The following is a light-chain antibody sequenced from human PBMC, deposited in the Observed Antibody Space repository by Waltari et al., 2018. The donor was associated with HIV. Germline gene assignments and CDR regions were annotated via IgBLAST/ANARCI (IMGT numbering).Light chain of an antibody. CDR1: HSVENN. Sequence: TQSPPTLSVSAAVTLMVSCRANHSVENNVVWYQQKSGRPPQLIIYGASTRATGVPVRVAGGGSGTDFTLDISSLQSDDFAVYFCQQYHFWPLTFGGGTRVEIK. J-gene: IGKJ4*01. V-gene: IGKV3-15*01. CDR2: GAS. CDR3: QQYHFWPLT.